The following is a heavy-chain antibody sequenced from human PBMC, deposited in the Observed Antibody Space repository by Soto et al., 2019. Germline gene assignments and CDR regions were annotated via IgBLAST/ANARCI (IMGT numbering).Heavy chain of an antibody. V-gene: IGHV4-4*02. Sequence: PSETLSLTCAVSGGSISSINWWSWVRQPPGKGLEWIGEIYHSGSTNYNPSLKSRVTISVDKSKNQFSLKLSSVTAADTAVYYCARGDCSGGSCYSVDIWGQATMVTVSS. D-gene: IGHD2-15*01. CDR1: GGSISSINW. CDR2: IYHSGST. J-gene: IGHJ3*02. CDR3: ARGDCSGGSCYSVDI.